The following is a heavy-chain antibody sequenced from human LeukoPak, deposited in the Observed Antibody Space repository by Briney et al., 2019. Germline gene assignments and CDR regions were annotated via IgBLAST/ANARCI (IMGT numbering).Heavy chain of an antibody. J-gene: IGHJ3*02. D-gene: IGHD3-10*01. Sequence: ASVKVSCKASGYTFTDYYMHWVRQAPGQGLEWIGWINPNSGGTNYAQNFQGRVTMTRDSSISTAYMELNRLRSDDTAVYYSARAIITMDPYHAFHIWGLGTMVTVSS. CDR1: GYTFTDYY. CDR2: INPNSGGT. V-gene: IGHV1-2*02. CDR3: ARAIITMDPYHAFHI.